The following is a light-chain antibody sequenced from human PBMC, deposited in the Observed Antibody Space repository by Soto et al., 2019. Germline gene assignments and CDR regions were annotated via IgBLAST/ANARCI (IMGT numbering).Light chain of an antibody. J-gene: IGKJ4*02. CDR2: GAS. CDR1: QSVSSSY. V-gene: IGKV3-20*01. CDR3: QQYASSVT. Sequence: EIVLTQSPGTLSLSPGERATLSCRASQSVSSSYLAWYQQKPGQAPRLLIYGASSRATGIPDRFSGSGSGTDFTLTSSRLEPEDFAVYYCQQYASSVTFGGGTKVEIK.